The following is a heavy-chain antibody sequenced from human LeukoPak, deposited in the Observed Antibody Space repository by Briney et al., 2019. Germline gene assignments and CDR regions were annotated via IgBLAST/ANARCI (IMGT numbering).Heavy chain of an antibody. Sequence: PGGSLRLSCAASGFTFSSYGMEWVRQAPGKGLEWVAFIRYDGSNKYYSDSVKGRFTISRDNSKNTLYLQMNSLRAEDTAVYYCAKESESYDSSGSTFDFWGQGTLVTVSS. CDR2: IRYDGSNK. J-gene: IGHJ4*02. V-gene: IGHV3-30*02. D-gene: IGHD3-22*01. CDR3: AKESESYDSSGSTFDF. CDR1: GFTFSSYG.